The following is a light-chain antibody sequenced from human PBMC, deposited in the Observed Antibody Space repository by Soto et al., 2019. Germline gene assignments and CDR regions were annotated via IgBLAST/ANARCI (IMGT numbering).Light chain of an antibody. Sequence: QSALTQPRSVSGSPGQSVTISCTGTSTDVGGYNYVSWYQQHPGKVPKLMIYDVSKRHPGVPDRFSGSKSGNTASLTITGLQAEDEDDYYCCSYAGRDTLYVFGSGTKLTVL. CDR1: STDVGGYNY. J-gene: IGLJ1*01. CDR2: DVS. CDR3: CSYAGRDTLYV. V-gene: IGLV2-11*01.